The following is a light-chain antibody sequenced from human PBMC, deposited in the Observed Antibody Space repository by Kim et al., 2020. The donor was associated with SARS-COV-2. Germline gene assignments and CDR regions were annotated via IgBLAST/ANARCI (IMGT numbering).Light chain of an antibody. V-gene: IGLV10-54*01. CDR3: SAWDSRLGAWV. Sequence: TATLTCGCDTNDVGDQGATWLRQYQVRPPKLLAYRNNNRPSGISERLSASRSGTAASLTITGLQPEDEADYYCSAWDSRLGAWVFGGGTQLTVL. CDR1: TNDVGDQG. J-gene: IGLJ7*01. CDR2: RNN.